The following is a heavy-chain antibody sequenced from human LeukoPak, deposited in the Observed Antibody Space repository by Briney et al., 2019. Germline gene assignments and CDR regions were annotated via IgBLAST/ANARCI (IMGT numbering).Heavy chain of an antibody. CDR3: ARGGGLDI. V-gene: IGHV3-7*05. Sequence: GGSLRLSCAASGFTLSRYWMSWVRQAPGKGLEWVANIKQDGSEKYYVDSVKGRFTISRDDAKNSLYLQMNSLRAEDTAVYYCARGGGLDIWGQGTMVTVSS. CDR2: IKQDGSEK. J-gene: IGHJ3*02. CDR1: GFTLSRYW.